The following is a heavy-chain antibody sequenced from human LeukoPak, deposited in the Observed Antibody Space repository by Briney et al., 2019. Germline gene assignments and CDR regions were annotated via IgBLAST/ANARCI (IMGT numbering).Heavy chain of an antibody. CDR3: ARDQIGYGLDY. CDR2: IYNSWNT. J-gene: IGHJ4*02. V-gene: IGHV4-59*11. CDR1: SGSINNHY. Sequence: SETLSLTCIVSSGSINNHYWSWIRQPPGKGLEWIGYIYNSWNTNYNPSLQSRVTISMDASRKQFSLNLISVTAADTAVYYCARDQIGYGLDYWGQGTLVTVSS. D-gene: IGHD5-18*01.